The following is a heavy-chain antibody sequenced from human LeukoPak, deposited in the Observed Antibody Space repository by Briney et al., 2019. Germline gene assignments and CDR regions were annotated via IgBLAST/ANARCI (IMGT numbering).Heavy chain of an antibody. CDR1: GGTFSSYA. D-gene: IGHD2-2*01. J-gene: IGHJ5*02. CDR3: ARARRIYCSSTSCKEWWFDP. V-gene: IGHV1-69*05. CDR2: IIPIFGTA. Sequence: SVKVSCKASGGTFSSYAISWVRQAPGQGLEWMGGIIPIFGTANYAQKFQGRVTITTDESTSTAYMELSSLRSEDTAVYYCARARRIYCSSTSCKEWWFDPWGLGTLVTVSS.